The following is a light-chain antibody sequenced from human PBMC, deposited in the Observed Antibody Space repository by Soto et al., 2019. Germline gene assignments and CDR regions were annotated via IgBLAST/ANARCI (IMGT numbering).Light chain of an antibody. Sequence: QSVLTQPPSVSGAPGPRVTISCTGSSSNIGAGYDVHWYQQLPGTAPQLRIYGNSNRPSGVPDRFSGSKSGTSASLAITGLQAEDEADYYCQSYDSSLSGNWVFGGGTKLTVL. CDR3: QSYDSSLSGNWV. V-gene: IGLV1-40*01. J-gene: IGLJ3*02. CDR1: SSNIGAGYD. CDR2: GNS.